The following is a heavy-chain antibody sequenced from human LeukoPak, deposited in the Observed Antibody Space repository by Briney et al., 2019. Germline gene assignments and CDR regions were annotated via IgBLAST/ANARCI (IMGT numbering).Heavy chain of an antibody. CDR2: INPNSGGT. D-gene: IGHD3-22*01. Sequence: ASVKVSCKASGYTFTGYYVHWVRQAPGQGLEWMGWINPNSGGTNYAQKFQGRVTMTRDTSISTAYMELSRLRSDDTAVYYCAREGLEYYYDSSGYQNFDYWGQGTLVTVSS. J-gene: IGHJ4*02. CDR3: AREGLEYYYDSSGYQNFDY. V-gene: IGHV1-2*02. CDR1: GYTFTGYY.